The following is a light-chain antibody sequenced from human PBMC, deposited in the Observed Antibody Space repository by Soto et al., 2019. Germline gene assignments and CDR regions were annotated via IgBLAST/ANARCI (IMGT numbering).Light chain of an antibody. CDR2: GNM. V-gene: IGLV1-40*01. CDR1: SSNIGAPYD. CDR3: QSYDSSLSGYV. Sequence: QSVLTQPPSVSGAPGQTVIISCSGSSSNIGAPYDVNWYRQLPGTAPKLLIYGNMNRPSGVPDRFFGSKSGTSASLAITGLQAEDEADYYCQSYDSSLSGYVFGTGTKLTVL. J-gene: IGLJ1*01.